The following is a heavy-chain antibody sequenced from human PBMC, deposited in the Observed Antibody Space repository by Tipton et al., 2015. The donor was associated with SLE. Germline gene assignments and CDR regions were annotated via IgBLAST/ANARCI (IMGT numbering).Heavy chain of an antibody. CDR3: ARVPRRGSYTQPD. CDR1: GGSFSGYY. CDR2: INHSGST. D-gene: IGHD1-26*01. J-gene: IGHJ4*02. V-gene: IGHV4-34*01. Sequence: SLRLSCAVYGGSFSGYYWSWIRQPPGKGLEWIGEINHSGSTNYNPSLKSRVTISVNTSKNQFSLKLSSVTAADTAVYYCARVPRRGSYTQPDWGQGTLVTVST.